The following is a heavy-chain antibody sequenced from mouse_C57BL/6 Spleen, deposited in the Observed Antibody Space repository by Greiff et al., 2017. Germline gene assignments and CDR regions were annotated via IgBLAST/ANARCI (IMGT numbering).Heavy chain of an antibody. D-gene: IGHD1-1*01. V-gene: IGHV1-50*01. CDR1: GYTFTSYW. CDR2: IDPSDSYT. CDR3: ARLGTTVVATRYFDV. J-gene: IGHJ1*03. Sequence: VQLQQPGAELVKPGASVKLSCKASGYTFTSYWMQWVKQRPGQGLEWIGEIDPSDSYTNYNQKFKGKATLTVDTSSSTAYMQLSSLTSEDSAVYYCARLGTTVVATRYFDVWGTGTTVTVSS.